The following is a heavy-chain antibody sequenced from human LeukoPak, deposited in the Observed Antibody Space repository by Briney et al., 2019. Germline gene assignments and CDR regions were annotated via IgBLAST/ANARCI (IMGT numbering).Heavy chain of an antibody. J-gene: IGHJ4*02. Sequence: GGSLRLSCAASGFTVSSNYMIWVRQAPGNGLVWGSVIYSSGSTYYADSVQGRFTITRNISKNTVYLQMNSLRAEDTAVYYCARSGVLRYFGNSWGQGTLVTVSS. D-gene: IGHD3-9*01. CDR2: IYSSGST. CDR3: ARSGVLRYFGNS. V-gene: IGHV3-66*01. CDR1: GFTVSSNY.